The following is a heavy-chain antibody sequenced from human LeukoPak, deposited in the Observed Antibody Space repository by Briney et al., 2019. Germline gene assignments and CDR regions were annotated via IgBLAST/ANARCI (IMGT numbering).Heavy chain of an antibody. CDR2: ISWNSGSI. CDR3: ARVRSSRSGYQPWFDP. J-gene: IGHJ5*02. CDR1: GFTFDDYA. D-gene: IGHD3-3*01. Sequence: PGGSLRLSCAASGFTFDDYAMHWVRQAPGKGLEWVSGISWNSGSIGYADSVKGRFTISRDNAKNSLYLQMNSLRAEDTALYYCARVRSSRSGYQPWFDPWGQGTLVTVSS. V-gene: IGHV3-9*01.